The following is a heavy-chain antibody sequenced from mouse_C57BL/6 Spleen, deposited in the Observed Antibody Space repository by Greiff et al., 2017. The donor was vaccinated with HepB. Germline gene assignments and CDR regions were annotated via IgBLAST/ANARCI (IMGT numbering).Heavy chain of an antibody. CDR2: INPNNGGT. Sequence: EVQLQQSGPELVKPGASVKISCKASGYTFTDYYMNWVKQSHGKSLEWIGDINPNNGGTSYNQKFKGKATLTVDKSSSTAYMELRSLTSEDSAVYYWARGDGNSAWFAYWGQGTLVTVSA. D-gene: IGHD2-1*01. J-gene: IGHJ3*01. CDR1: GYTFTDYY. V-gene: IGHV1-26*01. CDR3: ARGDGNSAWFAY.